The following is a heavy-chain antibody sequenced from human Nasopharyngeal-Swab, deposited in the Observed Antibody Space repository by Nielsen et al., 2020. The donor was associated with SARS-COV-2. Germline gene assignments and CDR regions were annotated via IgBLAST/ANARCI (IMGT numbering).Heavy chain of an antibody. V-gene: IGHV3-7*01. CDR1: GFTFSSYW. CDR2: IKQDGSEK. J-gene: IGHJ3*02. CDR3: ARDLFNWNDDGSAFDI. Sequence: GESLKISCAASGFTFSSYWMSWVRQAPGKGLEWVANIKQDGSEKYYVDSVKGRFTISRDNAKNSLYLQMNSLRAEDTAVYYCARDLFNWNDDGSAFDIWGQGTMVTVSS. D-gene: IGHD1-20*01.